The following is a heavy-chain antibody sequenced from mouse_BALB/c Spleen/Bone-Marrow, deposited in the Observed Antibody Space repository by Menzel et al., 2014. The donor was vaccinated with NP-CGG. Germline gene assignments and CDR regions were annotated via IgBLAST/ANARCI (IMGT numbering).Heavy chain of an antibody. Sequence: VKLMESGAELVRPGTSVKISCKASGYTFTNYWLSWVKQRPGHGLEWIGDIYPGGGYTNFNERFKGKATLTADTSSSTAYMQLSSLTSEDFAVYFCAREEYGNYDRFIDYWGQGTTLTVSS. CDR3: AREEYGNYDRFIDY. V-gene: IGHV1-63*02. D-gene: IGHD2-10*02. CDR2: IYPGGGYT. CDR1: GYTFTNYW. J-gene: IGHJ2*01.